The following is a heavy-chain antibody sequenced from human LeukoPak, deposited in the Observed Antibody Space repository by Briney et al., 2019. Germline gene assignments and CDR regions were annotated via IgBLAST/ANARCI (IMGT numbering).Heavy chain of an antibody. J-gene: IGHJ6*02. CDR1: GYTFTSYG. V-gene: IGHV1-18*01. CDR3: ARDYYDSSGYSYYYYYGMDV. Sequence: ASVKVSCKASGYTFTSYGINWVRQAPGQGLEWMGWISPYKGNTKSEQKFQGRVTMTTDTSTSTAYMELRSLRSDDTAVYYCARDYYDSSGYSYYYYYGMDVWGQGTTVTVSS. CDR2: ISPYKGNT. D-gene: IGHD3-22*01.